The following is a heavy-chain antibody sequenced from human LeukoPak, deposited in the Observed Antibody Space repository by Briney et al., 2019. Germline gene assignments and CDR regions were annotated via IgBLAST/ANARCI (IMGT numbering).Heavy chain of an antibody. CDR1: GFTFSSYW. CDR3: ARDPRILAYCGGDCYLFDY. D-gene: IGHD2-21*02. J-gene: IGHJ4*02. CDR2: IKQDGSEK. V-gene: IGHV3-7*01. Sequence: GGSLRLSCAASGFTFSSYWMSWVRQAPGKGLEWVANIKQDGSEKYYVDSVKGRFTISRDNAKNSLYLQMNSLRAEDTAVYYCARDPRILAYCGGDCYLFDYWGQGTLVTVSS.